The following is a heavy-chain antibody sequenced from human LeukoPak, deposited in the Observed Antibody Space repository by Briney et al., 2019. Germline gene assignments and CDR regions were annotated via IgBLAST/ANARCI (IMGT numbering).Heavy chain of an antibody. Sequence: SLPDSRAASGFTFSSYGMHWVRQAPGKGLEWVAVIWYDGSNKYYADSVKGRFTISRDNSKNTLYLQMNSLRAEDTAVYYCAREPPDSSGYYYYFDYWGEGSLVTVSS. V-gene: IGHV3-33*01. CDR1: GFTFSSYG. CDR2: IWYDGSNK. D-gene: IGHD3-22*01. J-gene: IGHJ4*02. CDR3: AREPPDSSGYYYYFDY.